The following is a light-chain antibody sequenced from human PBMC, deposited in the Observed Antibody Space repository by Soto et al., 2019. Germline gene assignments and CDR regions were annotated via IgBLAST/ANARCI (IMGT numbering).Light chain of an antibody. CDR1: STDFVSYNR. CDR2: EVS. Sequence: QSALTQPPSVSGSPGQSVTISCTGTSTDFVSYNRVSWYQQPPGTAPKLMIYEVSKRPSGIPARFSGSKSGTSATLGITGLQTGDEADYYCGTWDSSLNPGLWVFGGGTKLTVL. J-gene: IGLJ3*02. V-gene: IGLV2-18*02. CDR3: GTWDSSLNPGLWV.